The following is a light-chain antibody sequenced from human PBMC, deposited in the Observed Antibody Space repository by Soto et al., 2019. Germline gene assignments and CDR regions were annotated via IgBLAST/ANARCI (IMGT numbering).Light chain of an antibody. CDR2: AAS. CDR1: QSISNW. J-gene: IGKJ1*01. CDR3: QQSFSSLAT. V-gene: IGKV1-39*01. Sequence: DIQMTQSPSTLSASVGDRVTITCRASQSISNWLAWYQQKPGKAPELLISAASSLQSGVPTRFSGSGSGKDFTLTISSLQPEDFSTYYCQQSFSSLATFGQGTKVEIK.